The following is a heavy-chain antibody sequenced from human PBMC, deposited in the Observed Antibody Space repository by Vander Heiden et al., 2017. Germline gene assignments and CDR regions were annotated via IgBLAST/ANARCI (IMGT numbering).Heavy chain of an antibody. CDR1: GFRFRDYY. Sequence: QVQLVESGGGLVKPGGSLRLSCAASGFRFRDYYMSWIRQAPGKGLEWVSYISDSGNIRYFADSLKGRVTTSRDNAKNSLYLEMDSLRAEDTAVYYCVRPRSRDYGMDVWGQGTTVTVSS. J-gene: IGHJ6*02. CDR3: VRPRSRDYGMDV. V-gene: IGHV3-11*01. CDR2: ISDSGNIR. D-gene: IGHD2-2*01.